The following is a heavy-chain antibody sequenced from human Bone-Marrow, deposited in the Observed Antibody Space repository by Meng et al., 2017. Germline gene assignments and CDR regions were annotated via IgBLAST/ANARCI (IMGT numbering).Heavy chain of an antibody. CDR2: INTYNGKT. V-gene: IGHV1-18*01. J-gene: IGHJ4*02. CDR1: GYTLSSDG. CDR3: ATRGNPYLNC. Sequence: QVKLAQSGAEVKKPGASVKVSCEASGYTLSSDGFSWVRQAPGQGLEWLGWINTYNGKTDYAQKFQGRITMTTDTFTSTAYMELRSLRSDDTAVYYCATRGNPYLNCWGQGTLVTVSS.